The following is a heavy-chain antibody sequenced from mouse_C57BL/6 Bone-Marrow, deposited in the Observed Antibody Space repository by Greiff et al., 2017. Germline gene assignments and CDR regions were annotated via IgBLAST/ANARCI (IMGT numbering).Heavy chain of an antibody. V-gene: IGHV1-15*01. Sequence: QVQLQQSGAELVRPGASVTLSCKASGYTFTDYEMHWVKQTPVHGLEWIGAIDPETGGTAYNQKFKGKAILTADKSSSTAYMELRSLTSEDSAVYYCTKWLLPYYFDYWGQGTPLTVSS. CDR2: IDPETGGT. CDR1: GYTFTDYE. CDR3: TKWLLPYYFDY. J-gene: IGHJ2*01. D-gene: IGHD2-3*01.